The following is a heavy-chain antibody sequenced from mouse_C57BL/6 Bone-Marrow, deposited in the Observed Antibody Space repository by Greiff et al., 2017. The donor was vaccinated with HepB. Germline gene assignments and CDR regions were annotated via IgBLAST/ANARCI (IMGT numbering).Heavy chain of an antibody. V-gene: IGHV1-81*01. CDR1: GYTFTSYG. CDR3: ARVRLRRYFDV. Sequence: VKLVESGAELARPGASVKLSCKASGYTFTSYGISWVKQRTGQGLEWIGEIYPRSGNTYYNEKFKGKATLTADKSSSTAYMELRSLTSEDSAVYFCARVRLRRYFDVWGTGTTVTVSS. CDR2: IYPRSGNT. D-gene: IGHD2-4*01. J-gene: IGHJ1*03.